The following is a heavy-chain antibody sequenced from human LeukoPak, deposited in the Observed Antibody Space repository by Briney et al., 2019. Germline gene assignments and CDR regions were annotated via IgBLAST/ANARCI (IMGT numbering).Heavy chain of an antibody. Sequence: GGSLRLSCAASGFTFSSYAMSWVRQAPGKGLEWVSSISSSSSYIYYADSVKGRFTISRDNAKNSLYLQMNSLRAEDTAVYYCARDFLSSGPGYWGQGTLVTVSS. J-gene: IGHJ4*02. CDR2: ISSSSSYI. CDR3: ARDFLSSGPGY. V-gene: IGHV3-21*01. CDR1: GFTFSSYA. D-gene: IGHD3-22*01.